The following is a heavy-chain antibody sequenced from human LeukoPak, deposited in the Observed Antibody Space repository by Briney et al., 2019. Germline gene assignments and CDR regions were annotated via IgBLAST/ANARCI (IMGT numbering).Heavy chain of an antibody. J-gene: IGHJ4*02. CDR1: GFTFSSYE. Sequence: SGGSLRLSCAASGFTFSSYEMNWVRQAPGKGLEWVSYISSSGSTIYYADSVKGRFTISRDNAKNSLYLQMNSLRAEDTAVYYCARVPNLTGYMYYFDYWGQGTLVTVSS. V-gene: IGHV3-48*03. CDR2: ISSSGSTI. CDR3: ARVPNLTGYMYYFDY. D-gene: IGHD3-9*01.